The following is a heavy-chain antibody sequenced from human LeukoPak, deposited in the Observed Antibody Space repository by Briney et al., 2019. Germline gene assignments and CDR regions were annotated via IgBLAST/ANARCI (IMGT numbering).Heavy chain of an antibody. CDR1: GYTFTSYA. Sequence: ASVKVSCKASGYTFTSYAMHWVRQAPGQRLEWMGWINADNGNTKYSQKFQGRVTITRDTSASTAYMELSSLRSEDTAVYYCAIGIAAAGTLFDYYYGMDVWGQGTTVTVSS. CDR3: AIGIAAAGTLFDYYYGMDV. CDR2: INADNGNT. D-gene: IGHD6-13*01. V-gene: IGHV1-3*01. J-gene: IGHJ6*02.